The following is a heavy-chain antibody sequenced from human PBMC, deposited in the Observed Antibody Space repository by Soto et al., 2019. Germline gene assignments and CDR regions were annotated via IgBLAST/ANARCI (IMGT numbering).Heavy chain of an antibody. CDR1: GFTFSIYA. J-gene: IGHJ4*02. Sequence: EVQLLESGGGLVQPGGSLRLSCAASGFTFSIYAMSWVRQAPGKGLEWVSSISGSGTSSYYADSVKGRFTFSRDNSKNPLNLQMNSLRADDTAVYFGAKYPPVGWYASLAYGGKGPLVTVSS. CDR3: AKYPPVGWYASLAY. V-gene: IGHV3-23*01. CDR2: ISGSGTSS. D-gene: IGHD6-19*01.